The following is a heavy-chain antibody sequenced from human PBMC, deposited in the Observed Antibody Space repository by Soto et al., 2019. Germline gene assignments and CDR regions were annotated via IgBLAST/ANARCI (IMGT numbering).Heavy chain of an antibody. Sequence: PGGSLRLSCAASGFTCSSYGMHWVRQAPGKGLEWVAVISYDGSNKYYADSVKGRFTISRDNSKNTLYLQMNSLRAEDTAVYYCAKGGSTSRWPYYYGMDVWGQGTTVTVSS. CDR3: AKGGSTSRWPYYYGMDV. V-gene: IGHV3-30*18. CDR2: ISYDGSNK. D-gene: IGHD2-2*01. J-gene: IGHJ6*02. CDR1: GFTCSSYG.